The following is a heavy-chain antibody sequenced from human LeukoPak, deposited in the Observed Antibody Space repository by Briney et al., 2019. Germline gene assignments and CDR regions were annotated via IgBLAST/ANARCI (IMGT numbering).Heavy chain of an antibody. Sequence: GGSLRLSCAASGFTFSSYAMSWVRQAPGKGLEWVSAISGSGGGTYYADSVKGRFTISRDNSKNTLYLQMNSLRAEDTAVYYCAKSRGDGPTPHYFDYWGQGTLVTVSS. CDR2: ISGSGGGT. J-gene: IGHJ4*02. D-gene: IGHD2-21*02. CDR3: AKSRGDGPTPHYFDY. V-gene: IGHV3-23*01. CDR1: GFTFSSYA.